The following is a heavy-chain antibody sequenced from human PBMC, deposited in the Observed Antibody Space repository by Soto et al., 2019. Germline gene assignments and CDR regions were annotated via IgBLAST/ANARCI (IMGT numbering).Heavy chain of an antibody. CDR1: GFTFSSHW. CDR2: INSDGRRP. CDR3: AREGKYYNSERQSDAFDI. Sequence: EVQLVESGGGLVQPGGSLRLSCAASGFTFSSHWIHWVRQAPGKGLVWVSRINSDGRRPSYADSVKGRFTISRDNTKNMLYLQMNSLRAEDTAVYFCAREGKYYNSERQSDAFDIWGQGTMVTVSS. J-gene: IGHJ3*02. D-gene: IGHD3-10*01. V-gene: IGHV3-74*01.